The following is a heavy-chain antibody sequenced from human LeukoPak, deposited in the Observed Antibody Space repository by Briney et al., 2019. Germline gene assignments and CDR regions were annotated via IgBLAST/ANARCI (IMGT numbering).Heavy chain of an antibody. CDR2: TYYRSKWFI. CDR3: TRSDCSSGRCPGFDN. Sequence: SQTFSLTCGISGDSVSSNSAAWNWIRQSPSRGLEWLGRTYYRSKWFINYAPSVKSRIIINPDTPKNQVSLQLNSVTPEDTTVYYCTRSDCSSGRCPGFDNWGQGTLVTVSS. CDR1: GDSVSSNSAA. J-gene: IGHJ4*02. D-gene: IGHD6-19*01. V-gene: IGHV6-1*01.